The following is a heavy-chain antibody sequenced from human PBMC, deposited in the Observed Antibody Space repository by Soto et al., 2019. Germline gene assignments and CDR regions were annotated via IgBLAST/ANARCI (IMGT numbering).Heavy chain of an antibody. D-gene: IGHD3-9*01. J-gene: IGHJ4*02. CDR1: GFALSAAS. CDR2: ISSSGATI. Sequence: GGSLRLSCAASGFALSAASMNWVRQAPGKGLEWVSYISSSGATIYYADSVKGRFTISRDKAQNSVYLQMNNLGDEDTAVYFCARDLSDYAKYYFDYWGQGALVTVS. CDR3: ARDLSDYAKYYFDY. V-gene: IGHV3-48*02.